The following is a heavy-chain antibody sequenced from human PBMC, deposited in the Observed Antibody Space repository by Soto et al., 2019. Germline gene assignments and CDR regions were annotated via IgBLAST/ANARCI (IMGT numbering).Heavy chain of an antibody. V-gene: IGHV4-30-4*01. CDR1: GGSISSGDYY. CDR2: IYYSGST. CDR3: AREVRGNYYDIYTYDY. D-gene: IGHD3-22*01. Sequence: SETLSLTCTVSGGSISSGDYYWSWIRQPPGKGLEWIGYIYYSGSTYYNPSLKSRVTISVDTSKNQFSLKLSSVTAADTAVYYCAREVRGNYYDIYTYDYWGQGTLVTVSS. J-gene: IGHJ4*02.